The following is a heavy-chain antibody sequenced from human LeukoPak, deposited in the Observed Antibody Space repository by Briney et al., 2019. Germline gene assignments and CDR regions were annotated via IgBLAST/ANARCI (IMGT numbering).Heavy chain of an antibody. CDR1: RFTFSSYC. D-gene: IGHD2-15*01. J-gene: IGHJ4*02. Sequence: GRSMRLAWAPARFTFSSYCMHWVSQVPGKVLEWGAIIWYDGSNEDYADSVQGRFTISRDNSTNTMYLQMNSLRAEDTAVYYCATETRDRNFDYWGQGTLVTVSS. CDR3: ATETRDRNFDY. CDR2: IWYDGSNE. V-gene: IGHV3-33*01.